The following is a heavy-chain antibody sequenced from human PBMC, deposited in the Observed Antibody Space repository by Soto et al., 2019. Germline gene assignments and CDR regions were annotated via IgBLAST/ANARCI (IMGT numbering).Heavy chain of an antibody. V-gene: IGHV1-8*01. CDR3: ARGPIIAARHQGNWYFGL. CDR2: MNPNSGNT. J-gene: IGHJ2*01. CDR1: GYTFTSYD. D-gene: IGHD6-6*01. Sequence: ASVKVSCKASGYTFTSYDINWVRQATGQGLEWMGWMNPNSGNTGYAQKFQGRVTMTRNTSISTAYMELSSLRSEDTAVYYCARGPIIAARHQGNWYFGLWGRGTLVTVSS.